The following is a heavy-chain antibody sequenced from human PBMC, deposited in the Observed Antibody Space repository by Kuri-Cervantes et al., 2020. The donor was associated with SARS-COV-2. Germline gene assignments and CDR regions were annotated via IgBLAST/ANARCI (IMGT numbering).Heavy chain of an antibody. CDR2: ISYDGSNK. Sequence: GGSLRLSCAASGFTFSSYAMHWVRQAPGKGLEWVAVISYDGSNKYYADSVKGRFTISRDNSKNTPYLQMNSLRAEDTAVYYCARDEGMGIVVRETAGPRFYYYGMDVWGQGTTVTVSS. CDR1: GFTFSSYA. D-gene: IGHD2-2*03. J-gene: IGHJ6*02. V-gene: IGHV3-30-3*01. CDR3: ARDEGMGIVVRETAGPRFYYYGMDV.